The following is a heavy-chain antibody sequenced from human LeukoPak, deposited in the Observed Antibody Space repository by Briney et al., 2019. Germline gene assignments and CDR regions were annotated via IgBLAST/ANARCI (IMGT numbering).Heavy chain of an antibody. Sequence: SVKVSCKASGYTFTSYGISWVRQAPGQGLEWMGGIIPIFGTANYAQKFQGRVTITADESTSTAYMELSSLRSEDTAVYYCARRPYGPRLYYFDYWGQGTLVTVSS. CDR1: GYTFTSYG. J-gene: IGHJ4*02. CDR2: IIPIFGTA. V-gene: IGHV1-69*13. CDR3: ARRPYGPRLYYFDY. D-gene: IGHD3-10*01.